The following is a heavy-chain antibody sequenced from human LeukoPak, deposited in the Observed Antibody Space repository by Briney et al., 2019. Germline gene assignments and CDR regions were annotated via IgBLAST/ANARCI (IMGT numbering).Heavy chain of an antibody. D-gene: IGHD5-12*01. CDR2: ISSSSGYT. J-gene: IGHJ4*02. CDR1: RFTFSDYY. Sequence: GGSLRHSPAASRFTFSDYYRRGIRQGPGKGQEWVSYISSSSGYTNYADSVKGRFTLSRDNAKNSVSLQMNSLRAEDTAVYYCARALRYSAYAATFDFWGQGTLVTVSS. CDR3: ARALRYSAYAATFDF. V-gene: IGHV3-11*05.